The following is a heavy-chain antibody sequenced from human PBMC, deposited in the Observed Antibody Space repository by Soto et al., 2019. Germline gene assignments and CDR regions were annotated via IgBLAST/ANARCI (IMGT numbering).Heavy chain of an antibody. V-gene: IGHV5-51*01. Sequence: PGESLKLSCTGSGYIFSNYWIGWVRQMPGKGLEWMGSIYPGDSDTKYNPSFQGQVTISGDKSINAAYLQWSSLQASDTAMYFCARHDSGYGPIYYFDYWGQGTLVTVSS. CDR2: IYPGDSDT. J-gene: IGHJ4*02. CDR3: ARHDSGYGPIYYFDY. CDR1: GYIFSNYW. D-gene: IGHD5-12*01.